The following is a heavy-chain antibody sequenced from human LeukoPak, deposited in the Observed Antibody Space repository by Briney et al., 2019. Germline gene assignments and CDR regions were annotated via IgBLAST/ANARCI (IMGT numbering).Heavy chain of an antibody. J-gene: IGHJ3*02. CDR1: GGSISSYY. CDR2: TYYSGST. V-gene: IGHV4-59*01. Sequence: PSETLSPTCSVSGGSISSYYWSWIRQPPGKGLEWIGYTYYSGSTNYNPSLKSRVTTSKDMSKNQFSLRLTSVTAADTAVYYCARVGGAPLGAFDIWGQGTMVTVSS. CDR3: ARVGGAPLGAFDI. D-gene: IGHD3-16*01.